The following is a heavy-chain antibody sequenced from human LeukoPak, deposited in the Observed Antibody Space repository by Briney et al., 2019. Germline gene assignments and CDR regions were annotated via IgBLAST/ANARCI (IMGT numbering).Heavy chain of an antibody. CDR1: GYSFTSYW. D-gene: IGHD6-13*01. J-gene: IGHJ4*02. V-gene: IGHV5-51*01. Sequence: TEESLKISCKGSGYSFTSYWIGWVRQIPGKGLEWMGIIYPGDSDTRYSPSFQGQVTISAGKSISTAYLQWSSLKASDTAMYYCARILAAAGPDYWGQGTLVTVSS. CDR3: ARILAAAGPDY. CDR2: IYPGDSDT.